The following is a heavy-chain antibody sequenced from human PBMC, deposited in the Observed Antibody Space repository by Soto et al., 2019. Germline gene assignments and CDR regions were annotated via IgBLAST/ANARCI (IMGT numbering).Heavy chain of an antibody. Sequence: EVQLVESGGGLVQPGGSLRLSCEASGFTFSSYSMNWVRQAPGKGLEWLSYISSSSGTIYYADSVKGRFTISRDNGKNSLYLQMNSLRDEDTAVYYCATSGYYYVGYWGQGTLVTVSS. D-gene: IGHD3-22*01. CDR2: ISSSSGTI. CDR1: GFTFSSYS. J-gene: IGHJ4*02. CDR3: ATSGYYYVGY. V-gene: IGHV3-48*02.